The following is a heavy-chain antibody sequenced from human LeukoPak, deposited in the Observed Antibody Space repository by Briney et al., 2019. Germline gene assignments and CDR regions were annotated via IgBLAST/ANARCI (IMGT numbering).Heavy chain of an antibody. CDR1: GGSISSYY. V-gene: IGHV4-59*01. CDR3: ARGLRGYSYEN. CDR2: IYYSGGT. D-gene: IGHD5-18*01. Sequence: SETLSLTCTVSGGSISSYYWSWIRQPPGKGLEWIGYIYYSGGTNYNPSLKSRVTISVDTSKKQFSLKLSSVTAADTAVYFCARGLRGYSYENWGQGTLVTVSS. J-gene: IGHJ4*02.